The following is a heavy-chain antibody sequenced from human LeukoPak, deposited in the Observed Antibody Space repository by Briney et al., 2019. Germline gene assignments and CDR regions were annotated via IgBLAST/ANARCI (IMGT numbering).Heavy chain of an antibody. CDR1: GLTFSSYS. CDR2: ISSSSSYI. J-gene: IGHJ6*02. CDR3: ARDRPYYDFWSGYYHYYYGMDV. D-gene: IGHD3-3*01. V-gene: IGHV3-21*01. Sequence: GGSLRLSCAASGLTFSSYSMNWVRQAPGKGLEWVSSISSSSSYIYYADSVKGRFTISRDNAKNSLYLQMNSLRAEDTAVYYCARDRPYYDFWSGYYHYYYGMDVWGQGTTVTVSS.